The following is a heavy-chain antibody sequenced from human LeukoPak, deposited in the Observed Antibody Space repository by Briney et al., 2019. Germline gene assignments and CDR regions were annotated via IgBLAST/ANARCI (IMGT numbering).Heavy chain of an antibody. Sequence: SQTLSLTCAISGDSVSSNSATWTWIRQSPSRGLEWLGRTYYTSQWHNDYSESVKSRIIISPDTSQNQFSLHLNSVTPEDTAVYYCARTLVDYYDSSGYSDFDYWGQGTPITVSS. J-gene: IGHJ4*02. V-gene: IGHV6-1*01. D-gene: IGHD3-22*01. CDR3: ARTLVDYYDSSGYSDFDY. CDR1: GDSVSSNSAT. CDR2: TYYTSQWHN.